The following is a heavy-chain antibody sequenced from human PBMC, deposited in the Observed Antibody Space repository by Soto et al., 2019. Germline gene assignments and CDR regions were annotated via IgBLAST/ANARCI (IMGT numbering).Heavy chain of an antibody. CDR1: GGSISSYY. D-gene: IGHD6-13*01. J-gene: IGHJ6*02. CDR3: AKGIAAAGTYYYYGMDV. V-gene: IGHV4-59*04. CDR2: IYHSGST. Sequence: NPSETLSLTCTSSGGSISSYYWSWIRQPPGKGLEWIGYIYHSGSTYYNPSLKSRVTISVDRSKNQFSLKLSSVTAADTAVYYCAKGIAAAGTYYYYGMDVWGQGTTVTVSS.